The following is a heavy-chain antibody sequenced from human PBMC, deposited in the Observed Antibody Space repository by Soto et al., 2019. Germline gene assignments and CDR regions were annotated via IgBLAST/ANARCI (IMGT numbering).Heavy chain of an antibody. Sequence: GGSLRLSCAASGLIFSNYKMHWVRQAPGKGLVWVSRISTDGSITDYADSVKGRFTVSRDNAKNTLYLQMNSLRVDDTAVYYCARDTNGLHYWGQGTXVTVSS. V-gene: IGHV3-74*01. D-gene: IGHD2-8*01. CDR1: GLIFSNYK. CDR2: ISTDGSIT. J-gene: IGHJ4*02. CDR3: ARDTNGLHY.